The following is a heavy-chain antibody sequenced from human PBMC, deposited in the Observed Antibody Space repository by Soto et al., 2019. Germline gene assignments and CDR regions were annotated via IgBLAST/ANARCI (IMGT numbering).Heavy chain of an antibody. J-gene: IGHJ6*02. Sequence: GGSLRLSCVGSGFTFSTYSINWVRQAPGKGLEWVSSISSRSDIYYADSVKGRFTISRDNSKNTLYLQMNSLRAEDTAVYYCARDASGSSYYYYGMDVWGQGTTVTVSS. V-gene: IGHV3-21*01. CDR3: ARDASGSSYYYYGMDV. CDR2: ISSRSDI. CDR1: GFTFSTYS. D-gene: IGHD6-13*01.